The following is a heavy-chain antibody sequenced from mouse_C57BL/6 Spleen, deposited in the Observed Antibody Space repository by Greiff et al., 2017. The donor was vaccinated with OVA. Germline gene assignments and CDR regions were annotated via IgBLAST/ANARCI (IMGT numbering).Heavy chain of an antibody. V-gene: IGHV1-80*01. CDR2: IYPGDGDT. D-gene: IGHD2-1*01. CDR3: ARLGMDGNYGDY. J-gene: IGHJ2*01. CDR1: GYAFSSYW. Sequence: VQLQQSGAELVKPGASVKISCKASGYAFSSYWMNWVKQRPGKGLEWIGQIYPGDGDTNYNGKFKGKATLTADKSSSTAYMQLSSLTSEDSAVYFCARLGMDGNYGDYWGQGTTLTVSS.